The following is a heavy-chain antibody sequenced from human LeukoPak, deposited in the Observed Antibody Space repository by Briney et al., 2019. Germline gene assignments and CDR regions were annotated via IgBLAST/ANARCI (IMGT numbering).Heavy chain of an antibody. CDR1: GFAFKNAW. Sequence: TTGGSLRLSCAASGFAFKNAWMSWVRQAPGKGLEWVGRIKSKSDGGTKDYAAPVKGRFTISRDDSKNTVYLQMNSLKTEDTAVYSCTTQTTWGQGTLVTVSS. CDR3: TTQTT. CDR2: IKSKSDGGTK. V-gene: IGHV3-15*01. J-gene: IGHJ5*02.